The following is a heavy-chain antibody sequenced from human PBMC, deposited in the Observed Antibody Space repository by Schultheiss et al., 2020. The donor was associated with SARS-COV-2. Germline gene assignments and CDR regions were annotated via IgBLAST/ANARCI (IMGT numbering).Heavy chain of an antibody. J-gene: IGHJ6*02. D-gene: IGHD3-3*01. V-gene: IGHV3-74*01. CDR2: INSDGSST. CDR3: ARELHYDLWSGLGGYYYGMDV. CDR1: GFTFSSYW. Sequence: GGSLRLSCAASGFTFSSYWMHWVRQAPGKGLVWVSRINSDGSSTSYADSVKGRFTISRDNAKNTLYLQMNSLRVEDTAVYYCARELHYDLWSGLGGYYYGMDVWGQGTTVTVSS.